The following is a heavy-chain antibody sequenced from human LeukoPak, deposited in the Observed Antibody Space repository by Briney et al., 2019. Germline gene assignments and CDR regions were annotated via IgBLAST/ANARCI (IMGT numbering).Heavy chain of an antibody. CDR3: ARAPLGGSTSWDAFDI. D-gene: IGHD2-2*01. CDR2: ISSSSSYI. J-gene: IGHJ3*02. V-gene: IGHV3-21*01. CDR1: GFTFSSYS. Sequence: GGSLRLSCAASGFTFSSYSMNWVRQAPGKGLEWVSSISSSSSYIYYADSVKGRFTISRDNAKNSLYLQMNSLRAEDTAVYYCARAPLGGSTSWDAFDIWGQGTMVTVSS.